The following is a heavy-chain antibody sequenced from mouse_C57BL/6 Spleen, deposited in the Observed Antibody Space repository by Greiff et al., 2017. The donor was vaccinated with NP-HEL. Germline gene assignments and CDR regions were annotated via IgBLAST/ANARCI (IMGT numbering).Heavy chain of an antibody. CDR2: IRLKSDNYAT. V-gene: IGHV6-3*01. CDR1: GFTFSNYW. Sequence: EVKVEESGGGLVQPGGSMKLSCVASGFTFSNYWMNWVRQSPEKGLEWVAQIRLKSDNYATHYAESVKGRFTISRDDSKSSVYLQMNNLRAEDTGIYYCTYYDYDYYAMDYWGQGTSVTVSS. D-gene: IGHD2-4*01. J-gene: IGHJ4*01. CDR3: TYYDYDYYAMDY.